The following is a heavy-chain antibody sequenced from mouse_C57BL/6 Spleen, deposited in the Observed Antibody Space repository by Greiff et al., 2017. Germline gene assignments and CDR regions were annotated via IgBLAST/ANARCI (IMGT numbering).Heavy chain of an antibody. J-gene: IGHJ2*01. Sequence: QVQLQQPGAELVRPGTSVKLSCKASGYTFTSYWMHWVKQRPGQGLEWIGAIDPSDSYTNYNQKFKGKATFTVDTSSSTAYMQLSSLTSEDSAGSYCERYGYDENYFGDWGHAATLTVYS. CDR2: IDPSDSYT. CDR1: GYTFTSYW. D-gene: IGHD2-2*01. CDR3: ERYGYDENYFGD. V-gene: IGHV1-59*01.